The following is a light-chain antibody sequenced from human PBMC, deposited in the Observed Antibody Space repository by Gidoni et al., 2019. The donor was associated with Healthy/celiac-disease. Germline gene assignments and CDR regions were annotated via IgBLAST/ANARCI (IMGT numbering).Light chain of an antibody. CDR3: QQSYSTPWT. CDR2: AAS. V-gene: IGKV1-39*01. J-gene: IGKJ1*01. Sequence: DIQMSQSPSSLSASVGDRVTITCRASQSISSYLNWYQQKPGKAPKLLIYAASSLHSGVPSRFSGSGSGTDFTLTISSLQPDDFATYYCQQSYSTPWTFGQGTKVEIK. CDR1: QSISSY.